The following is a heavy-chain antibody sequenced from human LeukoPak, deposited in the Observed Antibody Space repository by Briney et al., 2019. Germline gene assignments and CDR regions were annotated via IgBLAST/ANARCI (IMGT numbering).Heavy chain of an antibody. CDR1: GFTFISYD. D-gene: IGHD3-22*01. Sequence: GGSLRLSCAASGFTFISYDMHWVRQAPGKGLEWVAVIWYDGSNKYYADSVKGRFTISRDNSKNTLYLQMNSLRAEDTAVYYCARATYDRPFYFDYWGQGTLVTVSS. J-gene: IGHJ4*02. V-gene: IGHV3-33*08. CDR2: IWYDGSNK. CDR3: ARATYDRPFYFDY.